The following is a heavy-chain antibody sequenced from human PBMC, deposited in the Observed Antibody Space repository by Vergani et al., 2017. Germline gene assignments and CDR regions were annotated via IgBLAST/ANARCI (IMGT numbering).Heavy chain of an antibody. Sequence: QLQLQESGPGLVKPSATLSLPCSVSGASIRSSNYYWGWIRQPPGKGLEWIASIYYSGSTYYNPSLKSRVTISVDTSKNQFSLKMSSVTAADTAVYFCARHSTVEWLVKVRWIDPWGQGILVTVSS. V-gene: IGHV4-39*01. D-gene: IGHD6-19*01. CDR3: ARHSTVEWLVKVRWIDP. CDR2: IYYSGST. CDR1: GASIRSSNYY. J-gene: IGHJ5*02.